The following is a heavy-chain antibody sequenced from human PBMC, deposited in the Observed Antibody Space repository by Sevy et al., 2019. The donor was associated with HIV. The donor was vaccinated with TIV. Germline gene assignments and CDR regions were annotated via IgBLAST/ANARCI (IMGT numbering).Heavy chain of an antibody. D-gene: IGHD3-22*01. J-gene: IGHJ5*01. Sequence: ASVKVSCKASGYTFTGYSMHWVRQAPGQGLEWMGWINPNSGGTNYAQKFQGRVTMTRDTSISTAYMELSRLRSDDTAVYYCARVWNSDYYDSSGPNWFDSGGQGTLVTVSS. CDR3: ARVWNSDYYDSSGPNWFDS. V-gene: IGHV1-2*02. CDR1: GYTFTGYS. CDR2: INPNSGGT.